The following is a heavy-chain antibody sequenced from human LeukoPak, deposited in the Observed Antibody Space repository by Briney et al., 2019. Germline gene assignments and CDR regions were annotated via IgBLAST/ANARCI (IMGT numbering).Heavy chain of an antibody. Sequence: ASVKVSCKASGYTFTSYGISWVRQAPGQGLEWMGWISAYNGNTNYAQKLQGRVTMTTDTSTSTAYMELSSLRSEDTAVYYCARAASSGRAHDRYYFDYWGQGTLVTVSS. CDR3: ARAASSGRAHDRYYFDY. CDR1: GYTFTSYG. CDR2: ISAYNGNT. D-gene: IGHD6-6*01. V-gene: IGHV1-18*01. J-gene: IGHJ4*02.